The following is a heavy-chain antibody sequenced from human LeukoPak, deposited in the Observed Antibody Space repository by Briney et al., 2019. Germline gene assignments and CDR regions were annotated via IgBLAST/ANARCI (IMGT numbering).Heavy chain of an antibody. J-gene: IGHJ4*02. Sequence: SETLSLTCTVSGGSISSGGYYWSWIRQHPGKGLEWIGYIYYGGSTYYNPSLKSRVTISVDTSKNQFSLKLSSVTAADTAVYYCARVRVWEPDYYYFDYWGQGTLVTVSS. D-gene: IGHD1-26*01. CDR1: GGSISSGGYY. V-gene: IGHV4-31*03. CDR2: IYYGGST. CDR3: ARVRVWEPDYYYFDY.